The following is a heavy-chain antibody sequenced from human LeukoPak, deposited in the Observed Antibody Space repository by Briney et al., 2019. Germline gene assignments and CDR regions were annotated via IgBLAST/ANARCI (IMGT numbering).Heavy chain of an antibody. V-gene: IGHV4-61*01. D-gene: IGHD2-2*01. CDR2: IYYSGGT. CDR1: GGSFSSGSYY. Sequence: SETLSLTCTVSGGSFSSGSYYWSWIRQPPGKRLEWIGNIYYSGGTNYNPSLKSRVTISVDTSKNQFSLKLSSVTAADTAVYYCARGTENIVVVPAATSFDPWGQGTLVTVSS. CDR3: ARGTENIVVVPAATSFDP. J-gene: IGHJ5*02.